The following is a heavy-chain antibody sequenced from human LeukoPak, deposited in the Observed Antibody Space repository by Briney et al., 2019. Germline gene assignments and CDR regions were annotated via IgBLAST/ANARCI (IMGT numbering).Heavy chain of an antibody. CDR3: ARTRSTVVKYFDL. J-gene: IGHJ2*01. V-gene: IGHV4-4*07. D-gene: IGHD4-23*01. Sequence: KPSETLSLTCTVSGDSISSYYWNWIRQPAGKGLEWIGRIYTSGTTNYNPSLKSRVTISVDTSKNQFSLKLSSVTAADTAVYYCARTRSTVVKYFDLWGRGTLVTVSS. CDR2: IYTSGTT. CDR1: GDSISSYY.